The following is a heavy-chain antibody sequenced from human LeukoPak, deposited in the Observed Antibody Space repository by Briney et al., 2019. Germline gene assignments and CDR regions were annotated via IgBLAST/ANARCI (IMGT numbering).Heavy chain of an antibody. D-gene: IGHD3-22*01. J-gene: IGHJ4*02. CDR1: GYTFTSYG. CDR3: ARAYYYDSSGYYYGF. CDR2: ISAYNGNT. V-gene: IGHV1-18*01. Sequence: ASVKVSCKASGYTFTSYGINWVRQAPGQGLEWMGWISAYNGNTNYAQKLQGRVTMTTDTSTSTAYIELRSLRSDDTAVYYCARAYYYDSSGYYYGFWGQGTLVTVSS.